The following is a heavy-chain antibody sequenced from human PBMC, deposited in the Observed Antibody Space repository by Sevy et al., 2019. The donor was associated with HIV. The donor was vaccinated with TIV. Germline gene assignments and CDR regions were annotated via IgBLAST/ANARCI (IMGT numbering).Heavy chain of an antibody. V-gene: IGHV3-72*01. CDR2: IRNRDNGYTT. D-gene: IGHD6-13*01. CDR1: GFTFSDYY. Sequence: GGSLRLSCAASGFTFSDYYMDWVRQAPGKGLEWVGRIRNRDNGYTTEYAASVKGRFTISREDSKNSLYLQMNSLETEDTAVYYCTRRPLAGGIDYWGQGTLVTVSS. CDR3: TRRPLAGGIDY. J-gene: IGHJ4*02.